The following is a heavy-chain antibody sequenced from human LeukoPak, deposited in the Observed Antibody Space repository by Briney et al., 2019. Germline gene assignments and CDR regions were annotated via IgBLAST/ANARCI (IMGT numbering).Heavy chain of an antibody. CDR2: NYSGST. CDR1: GGSISSSSYY. V-gene: IGHV4-39*01. Sequence: SETLSLTCTVSGGSISSSSYYWGWIRQPPGKGLEWIGTNYSGSTYYNPSLTSRVTISVDTSKNQFSLKLSSVTAADTAVYYCARHKDYYYSYMDVWGKGTTVTISS. CDR3: ARHKDYYYSYMDV. J-gene: IGHJ6*03.